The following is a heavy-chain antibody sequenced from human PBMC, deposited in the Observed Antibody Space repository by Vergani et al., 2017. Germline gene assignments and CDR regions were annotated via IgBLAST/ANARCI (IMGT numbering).Heavy chain of an antibody. D-gene: IGHD2-2*01. CDR1: GYTFRNKD. J-gene: IGHJ6*02. Sequence: QVQLVQSGAEVKKPGAALNVSCKASGYTFRNKDISWLRQAPGQGLEWMGSISPDTGKTNTAQKFQDRVSMIADASTRTVYMELRSLRAEDTAVYYCVSGELYARDHYGVDVWGRGTTVTVSS. V-gene: IGHV1-18*01. CDR2: ISPDTGKT. CDR3: VSGELYARDHYGVDV.